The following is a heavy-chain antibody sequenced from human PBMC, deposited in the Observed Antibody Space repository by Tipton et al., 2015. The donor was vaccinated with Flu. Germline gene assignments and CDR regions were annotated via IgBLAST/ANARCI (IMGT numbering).Heavy chain of an antibody. CDR3: ARQHDYVWGSYRRDDY. Sequence: TLSLTCAVSGYSISSGYFWGWIRQPPGKGLEWIGSIYHSGSTYYNPSLKSRVTISVDTSENQFSLKLSSVTAADTAVYYCARQHDYVWGSYRRDDYWGQGTLVTVSS. D-gene: IGHD3-16*02. J-gene: IGHJ4*02. V-gene: IGHV4-38-2*01. CDR2: IYHSGST. CDR1: GYSISSGYF.